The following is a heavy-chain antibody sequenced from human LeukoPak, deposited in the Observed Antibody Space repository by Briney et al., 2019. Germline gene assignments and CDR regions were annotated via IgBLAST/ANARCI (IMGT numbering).Heavy chain of an antibody. Sequence: SQTLSLTCIVSGGSISSGGYYWSWIRQHPGKGLEWIGYIYYSGSTYYNPSLKSRVTISVDTSKNQFSLKLSSVTAADTAVYYCARGHYDSSGYYLTSWFDPWGQGTLVTVSS. V-gene: IGHV4-31*03. CDR1: GGSISSGGYY. CDR2: IYYSGST. D-gene: IGHD3-22*01. CDR3: ARGHYDSSGYYLTSWFDP. J-gene: IGHJ5*02.